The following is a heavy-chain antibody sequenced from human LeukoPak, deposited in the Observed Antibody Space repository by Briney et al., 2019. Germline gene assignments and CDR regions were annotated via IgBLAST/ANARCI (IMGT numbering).Heavy chain of an antibody. CDR3: VTIDFFGSGSQLGY. CDR2: ILPTVDIT. CDR1: GGTFNNYG. V-gene: IGHV1-69*04. D-gene: IGHD3-10*01. J-gene: IGHJ4*02. Sequence: ASVKVSCKASGGTFNNYGIGWVRQAPGQGLEWMGRILPTVDITNYAQKFQGRLSITADTSTSTAYVELRSLRSEDTAVYFCVTIDFFGSGSQLGYWGQGALVTVSS.